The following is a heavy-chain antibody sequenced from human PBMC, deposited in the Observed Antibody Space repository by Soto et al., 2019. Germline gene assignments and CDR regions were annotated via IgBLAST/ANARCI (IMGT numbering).Heavy chain of an antibody. V-gene: IGHV4-38-2*02. Sequence: SETLSLTCTVSGFSISSGYYWGCRRQPPEKGLEWIGSMYQSGTTYYNPSLKSRVTISINTSKNQFSLKLTSVAAADTAVYYCARDLYRDGYKGGYFDFCAQGTLVTVSA. J-gene: IGHJ4*02. D-gene: IGHD5-12*01. CDR2: MYQSGTT. CDR1: GFSISSGYY. CDR3: ARDLYRDGYKGGYFDF.